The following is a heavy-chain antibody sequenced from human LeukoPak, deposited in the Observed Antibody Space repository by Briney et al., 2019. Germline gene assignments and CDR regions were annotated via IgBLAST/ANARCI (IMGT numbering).Heavy chain of an antibody. CDR1: GGTFSSYA. CDR3: ARDPHPDAFDI. Sequence: ASVKVSCKASGGTFSSYAISWVPQAPGQGLEWMGRIIPILGIANYAQKFQGRVTITADKSTSTAYMELSSLRSEDTAVYYCARDPHPDAFDIWGQGTMVTVSS. V-gene: IGHV1-69*04. CDR2: IIPILGIA. J-gene: IGHJ3*02.